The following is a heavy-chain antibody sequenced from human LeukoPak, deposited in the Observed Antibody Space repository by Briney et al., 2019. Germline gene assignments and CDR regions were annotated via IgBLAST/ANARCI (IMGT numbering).Heavy chain of an antibody. CDR3: AKVGLRITFGGVID. Sequence: KTGGSLRLSCAASGFTFSSYAMSWVRQAPGKGLEWVSAISGSGGSTYYADSVKGRFTISRDNSKNTLYLQMNSLRAEDTAVYYCAKVGLRITFGGVIDWGQGTLVTVSS. V-gene: IGHV3-23*01. CDR1: GFTFSSYA. D-gene: IGHD3-16*02. CDR2: ISGSGGST. J-gene: IGHJ4*02.